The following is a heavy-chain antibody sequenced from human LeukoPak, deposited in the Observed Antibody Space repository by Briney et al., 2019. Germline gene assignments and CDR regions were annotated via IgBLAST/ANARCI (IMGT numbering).Heavy chain of an antibody. CDR1: GGSISSYY. CDR3: ARTGIAAAGMIDYYYYMDV. Sequence: PSETLSLTCTVSGGSISSYYWSWIRQPPGKGLEWIGYIYTSGSTNYNPSLKSRVTISVDTSKNQFSLKLSSVTAADTAVYYCARTGIAAAGMIDYYYYMDVWGKGTTVTVSS. V-gene: IGHV4-4*09. D-gene: IGHD6-13*01. J-gene: IGHJ6*03. CDR2: IYTSGST.